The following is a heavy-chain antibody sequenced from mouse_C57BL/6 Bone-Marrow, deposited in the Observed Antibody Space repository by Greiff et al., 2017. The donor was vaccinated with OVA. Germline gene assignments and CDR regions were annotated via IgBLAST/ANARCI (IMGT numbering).Heavy chain of an antibody. D-gene: IGHD1-1*01. CDR3: ARDYYGIAY. CDR2: ISSGSSTI. CDR1: GFTFSDYG. J-gene: IGHJ3*01. V-gene: IGHV5-17*01. Sequence: EVKVEESGGGLVKPGGSLKLSCAASGFTFSDYGMHWVRQAPEKGLEWVAYISSGSSTIYYADTVKGRFTFSRDNDKNTLFLQMTSLRSEDTAMYYCARDYYGIAYWGQGTLVTVSA.